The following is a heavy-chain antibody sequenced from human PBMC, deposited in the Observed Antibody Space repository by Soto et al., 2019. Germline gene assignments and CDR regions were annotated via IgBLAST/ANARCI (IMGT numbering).Heavy chain of an antibody. CDR2: INHSGST. D-gene: IGHD4-17*01. CDR1: GGSFTGYY. J-gene: IGHJ3*02. V-gene: IGHV4-34*01. CDR3: SGGGDYEGGAFDI. Sequence: SETLSLTCAVYGGSFTGYYWSWIRQPPGKGLEWIGEINHSGSTNYNPSLKSRVTISVDTSKNQFSLKLSSVTAADTAVYYCSGGGDYEGGAFDIWGQGTMVTVSS.